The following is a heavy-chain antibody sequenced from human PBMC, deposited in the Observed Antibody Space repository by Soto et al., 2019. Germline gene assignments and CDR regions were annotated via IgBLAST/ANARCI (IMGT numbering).Heavy chain of an antibody. CDR2: IIPIFGTA. CDR1: GGTFSSYA. Sequence: VASVKVSCKASGGTFSSYAISWVRQAPGQGLEWMGGIIPIFGTANYAQKFQGRVTITADKSTSTAYMELSSLRSEDTAVYYCARASGYDPRSYYFDYWGQGTLVTVSS. D-gene: IGHD5-12*01. J-gene: IGHJ4*02. V-gene: IGHV1-69*06. CDR3: ARASGYDPRSYYFDY.